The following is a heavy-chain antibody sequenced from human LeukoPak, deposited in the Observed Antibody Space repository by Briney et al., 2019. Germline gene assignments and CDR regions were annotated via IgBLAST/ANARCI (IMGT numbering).Heavy chain of an antibody. CDR2: INPDGSGK. CDR1: GFTSSTYW. J-gene: IGHJ4*02. Sequence: GGSLRLSCEASGFTSSTYWMNWVRQVPGKGLDWVANINPDGSGKRYVDSVKGRFTIARDNADNSLSLQMNSLRAEDTAVYYCASWGAGGNSWGQGTLVTVSS. CDR3: ASWGAGGNS. D-gene: IGHD3-16*01. V-gene: IGHV3-7*01.